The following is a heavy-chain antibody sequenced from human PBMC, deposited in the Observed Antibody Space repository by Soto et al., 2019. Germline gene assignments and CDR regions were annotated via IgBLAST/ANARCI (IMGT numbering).Heavy chain of an antibody. D-gene: IGHD2-21*02. Sequence: YYLRKIRQPPGKGLEWIGYIYYSGSTNYNPSLKSRVTISVDTSKNQFSLKLSSVTAADTAVYYCARSHGGNFDAFDIWGQVTMVTVSS. CDR1: YY. J-gene: IGHJ3*02. V-gene: IGHV4-59*01. CDR2: IYYSGST. CDR3: ARSHGGNFDAFDI.